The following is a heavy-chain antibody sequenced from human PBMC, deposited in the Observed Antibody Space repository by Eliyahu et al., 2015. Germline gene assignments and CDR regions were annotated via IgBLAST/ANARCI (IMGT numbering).Heavy chain of an antibody. D-gene: IGHD2-15*01. CDR2: IXTAGDP. J-gene: IGHJ4*02. V-gene: IGHV3-13*05. CDR3: ARASRGGIFDY. Sequence: EVQLVESGGGLVXPGGSLXXSXXXSXFTXSSYDXHWVRQATGKTLEWVSAIXTAGDPYYPGSVKGRFTISRENAKNSLYLQMNSLRAGDTAVYYCARASRGGIFDYWGQGTLVTVSS. CDR1: XFTXSSYD.